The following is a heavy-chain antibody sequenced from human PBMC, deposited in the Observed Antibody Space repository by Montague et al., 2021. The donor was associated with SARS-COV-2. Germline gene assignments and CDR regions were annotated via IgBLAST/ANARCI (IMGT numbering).Heavy chain of an antibody. CDR1: GGSFSGYY. V-gene: IGHV4-34*01. Sequence: SETLSLTCAVYGGSFSGYYWSWIRQPPGKGLEWIGEINHSGSTNYNPSLKSRVTISVDTSKNQFSLKLSSVTAADTAVYYCARGGTVTTFYYYYYGTDVWGQGTTVTVSS. CDR2: INHSGST. J-gene: IGHJ6*02. CDR3: ARGGTVTTFYYYYYGTDV. D-gene: IGHD4-17*01.